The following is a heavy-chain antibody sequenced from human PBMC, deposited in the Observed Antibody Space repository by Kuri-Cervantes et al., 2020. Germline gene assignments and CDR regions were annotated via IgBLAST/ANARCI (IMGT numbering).Heavy chain of an antibody. CDR2: IYSGGST. CDR3: ARDLLSRGYTYGYNY. V-gene: IGHV3-53*04. J-gene: IGHJ4*01. CDR1: GFTVSTNY. Sequence: GESLKISCAASGFTVSTNYMTWVRQAPGKGLEWVSIIYSGGSTYYADSVKGRFTISRHNSKNTVYLQLNSLRPEDTAVYYCARDLLSRGYTYGYNYWGHGTLVTVSS. D-gene: IGHD5-18*01.